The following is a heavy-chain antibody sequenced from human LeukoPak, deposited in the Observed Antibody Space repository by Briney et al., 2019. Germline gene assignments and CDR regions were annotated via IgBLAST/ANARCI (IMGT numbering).Heavy chain of an antibody. V-gene: IGHV1-2*02. CDR1: GYTFTGYY. CDR2: TNPNSGGT. D-gene: IGHD2-2*02. Sequence: ASVKVSCKASGYTFTGYYMHWVRQAPGQGLEWMGWTNPNSGGTNYAQKFQGRVTMTRDTSISTAYMELSRLRSDDTAVYYCARGCSSTSCYTEDAFDIWGQGTMVTVSS. CDR3: ARGCSSTSCYTEDAFDI. J-gene: IGHJ3*02.